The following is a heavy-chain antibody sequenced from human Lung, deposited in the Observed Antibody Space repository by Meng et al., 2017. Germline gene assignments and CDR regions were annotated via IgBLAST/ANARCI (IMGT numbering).Heavy chain of an antibody. V-gene: IGHV4-4*02. Sequence: QPQESGPRLVPPSGTLSLACAVSGDSITRTQWWSWLRQTPGKGLEWIGEISHSGSTVYRPSLQGRVSISLDKSNNEFSLKLTSVTAADTAVYYCARETLRELGLFHYWGQGILVTVSS. J-gene: IGHJ4*02. CDR1: GDSITRTQW. CDR2: ISHSGST. D-gene: IGHD1-7*01. CDR3: ARETLRELGLFHY.